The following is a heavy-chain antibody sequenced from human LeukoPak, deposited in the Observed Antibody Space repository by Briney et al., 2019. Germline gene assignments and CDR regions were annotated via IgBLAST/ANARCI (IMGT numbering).Heavy chain of an antibody. J-gene: IGHJ4*02. D-gene: IGHD6-6*01. CDR2: IRYDGSNK. V-gene: IGHV3-30*02. Sequence: GGSLRLSCAASGFTFSSYGMHWVRQAPGKGLEWVAFIRYDGSNKYYADSVKGRFTISRDNSKNTLYLQMNSLRAEDTAVYYCAKDRRQLGVTLFDYWGQGTLVTVSS. CDR1: GFTFSSYG. CDR3: AKDRRQLGVTLFDY.